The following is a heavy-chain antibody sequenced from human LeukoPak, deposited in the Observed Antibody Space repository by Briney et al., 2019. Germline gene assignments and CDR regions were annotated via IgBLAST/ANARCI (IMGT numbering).Heavy chain of an antibody. V-gene: IGHV4-30-4*07. Sequence: SETLSLTCAVSGDSISSGGYSWSWIRQTPGKGLEWIAYIHYSGSTYNNPSLKSRLSISIGTSKNQFSLKLNSVTAADTAVYYCARVVAAAGNNWFDPWGQGTLVTVSS. CDR2: IHYSGST. J-gene: IGHJ5*02. D-gene: IGHD6-13*01. CDR1: GDSISSGGYS. CDR3: ARVVAAAGNNWFDP.